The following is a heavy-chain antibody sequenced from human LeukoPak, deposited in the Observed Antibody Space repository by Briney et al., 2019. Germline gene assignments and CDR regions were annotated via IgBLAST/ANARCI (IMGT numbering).Heavy chain of an antibody. J-gene: IGHJ6*02. CDR1: GFTFSSYA. V-gene: IGHV3-30-3*01. CDR3: ARDLSPKGFWSGTYYYYYGMDV. Sequence: GRSLRLSCAASGFTFSSYAMHWVRQAPGKGLEWVAVISYDRSNKYYADSVKGRFTISRDNSKNTLYLQMNSLRAEDTAVYYCARDLSPKGFWSGTYYYYYGMDVWGQGTTVTVSS. D-gene: IGHD3-3*01. CDR2: ISYDRSNK.